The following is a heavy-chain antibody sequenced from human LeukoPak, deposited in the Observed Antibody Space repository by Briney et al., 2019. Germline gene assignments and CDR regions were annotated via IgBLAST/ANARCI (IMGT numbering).Heavy chain of an antibody. CDR3: ASQVPAAPGESLAARRFVY. V-gene: IGHV6-1*01. J-gene: IGHJ4*02. CDR2: TYYRSKRYN. Sequence: SQTLSLTCAISGDSVSSNSAAWNWIRQSPSRGLEWLGRTYYRSKRYNDYAVSVKSRITINPDTSKNQFSLQLNSVTPEDTAVYYCASQVPAAPGESLAARRFVYWGQGTLVTVSS. D-gene: IGHD6-6*01. CDR1: GDSVSSNSAA.